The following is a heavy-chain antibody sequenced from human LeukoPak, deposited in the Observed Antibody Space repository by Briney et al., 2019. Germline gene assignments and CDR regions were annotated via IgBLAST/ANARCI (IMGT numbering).Heavy chain of an antibody. CDR1: GFSLSTSGMC. Sequence: SGPALVEPTQTLTLTCTFSGFSLSTSGMCVSWIRQPPGKALEWLARIDWDDDKYYSTSLKTRLTISKDTSKNQVVLTMTNMDPVDTATYYCARSIVVVVAATEGFDYWGQGTLVTVSS. D-gene: IGHD2-15*01. J-gene: IGHJ4*02. V-gene: IGHV2-70*11. CDR3: ARSIVVVVAATEGFDY. CDR2: IDWDDDK.